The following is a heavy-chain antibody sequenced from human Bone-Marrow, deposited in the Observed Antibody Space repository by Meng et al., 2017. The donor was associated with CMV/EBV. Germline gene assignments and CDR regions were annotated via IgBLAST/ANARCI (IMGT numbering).Heavy chain of an antibody. Sequence: SVKVSCKASGFTFTSSAVQWVRQARGQRLEWIGWIVVGSGNTNYAQKFQERVTITRDMSTSTAYMELSSLRSEDTAVYYCARVALLYYYGMDVWGQGTTVTVSS. CDR1: GFTFTSSA. D-gene: IGHD3-3*01. CDR3: ARVALLYYYGMDV. V-gene: IGHV1-58*01. CDR2: IVVGSGNT. J-gene: IGHJ6*02.